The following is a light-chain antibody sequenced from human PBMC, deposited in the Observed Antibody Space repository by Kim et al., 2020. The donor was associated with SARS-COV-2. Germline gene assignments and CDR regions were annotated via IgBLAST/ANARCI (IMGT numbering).Light chain of an antibody. Sequence: QSSTISCTGTSSDVGGYNYVSWYQQHPGKAPKLMIYDVNNRPSGVSNRFSGSKSGNTASLTISGLQAEDEADYYCSSYISSSTNYVFGSGTKVTVL. CDR1: SSDVGGYNY. V-gene: IGLV2-14*03. CDR3: SSYISSSTNYV. J-gene: IGLJ1*01. CDR2: DVN.